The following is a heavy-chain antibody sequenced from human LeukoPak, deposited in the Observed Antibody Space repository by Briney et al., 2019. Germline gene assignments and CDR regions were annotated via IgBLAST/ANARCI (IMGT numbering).Heavy chain of an antibody. V-gene: IGHV3-33*06. Sequence: GGSLRLSCAASGFIFSHYGMHWVRQAPGKGLEWVAVIWHDGSSKYYADSVKGRFTISRDNSENTVYLQMNSLRAEDTAVYYCAKYAQRGFDYSNSLEYWGQGDLVTVSS. J-gene: IGHJ4*02. CDR3: AKYAQRGFDYSNSLEY. CDR2: IWHDGSSK. CDR1: GFIFSHYG. D-gene: IGHD4-11*01.